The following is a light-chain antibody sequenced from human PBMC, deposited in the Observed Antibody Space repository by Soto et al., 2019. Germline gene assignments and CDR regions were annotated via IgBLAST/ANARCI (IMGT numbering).Light chain of an antibody. CDR1: SGYSNYK. CDR2: VGAGGIVG. V-gene: IGLV9-49*01. J-gene: IGLJ3*02. Sequence: QLVLTQPPSASASLGASVTLTCTLSSGYSNYKVDWYQQRPGKGPRFVMRVGAGGIVGSKGDGIPDRFSVLGSGLNRYLTIKNIQEDDESDYHCGADHGSGSNFVRVFGGGTKLTVL. CDR3: GADHGSGSNFVRV.